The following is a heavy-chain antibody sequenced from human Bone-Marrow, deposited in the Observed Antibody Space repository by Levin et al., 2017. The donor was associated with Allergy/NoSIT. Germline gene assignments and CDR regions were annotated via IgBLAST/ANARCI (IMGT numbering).Heavy chain of an antibody. V-gene: IGHV3-33*01. Sequence: GESLKISCAASQSTFSLNAMHRVRQAPGKGLERVAMIWIDGGNKDYGDSVKGRFTISRDNSKQTLYLEMNSLRVDDTAVYDWARDPPDSGWAFEHWGQGTLVTVSS. CDR2: IWIDGGNK. D-gene: IGHD6-19*01. CDR3: ARDPPDSGWAFEH. J-gene: IGHJ4*02. CDR1: QSTFSLNA.